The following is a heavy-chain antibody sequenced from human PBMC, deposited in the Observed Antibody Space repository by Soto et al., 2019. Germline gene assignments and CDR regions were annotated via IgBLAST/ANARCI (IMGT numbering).Heavy chain of an antibody. V-gene: IGHV1-69*02. CDR1: GGTFSSYT. D-gene: IGHD6-6*01. J-gene: IGHJ2*01. CDR2: IIPILGIA. CDR3: ARAFDSSSPDWYFDL. Sequence: EASVKVSCKASGGTFSSYTISWVRQAPGQGLEWMGRIIPILGIANYAQKFQGRVTITADKSTSTAYMELSSLRSEDTAVYYCARAFDSSSPDWYFDLWGRGTLVTVSS.